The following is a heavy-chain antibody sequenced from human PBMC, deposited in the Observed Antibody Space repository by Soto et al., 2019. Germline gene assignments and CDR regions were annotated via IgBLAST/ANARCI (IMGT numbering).Heavy chain of an antibody. V-gene: IGHV3-30-3*01. Sequence: PGGSLRLSCAASGFTFSSYAMRWVRQAPGKGLEWVAVISYDGSNKYYADSVKGRFTISRDNSKNTLYLQMNSLRAEDTAVYYCARRDALWYPSDVWGQGTTVTVSS. D-gene: IGHD3-10*01. CDR3: ARRDALWYPSDV. CDR2: ISYDGSNK. J-gene: IGHJ6*02. CDR1: GFTFSSYA.